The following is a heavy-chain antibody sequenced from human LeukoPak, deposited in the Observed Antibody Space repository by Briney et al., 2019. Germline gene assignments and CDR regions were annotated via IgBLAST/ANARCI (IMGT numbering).Heavy chain of an antibody. CDR2: ISSSCTTI. Sequence: GGSLRLSCAASGFTFSGHEMNWVRQAPGKGLEWVSYISSSCTTIYYADSVKGRFTISRDNAKNSLYLQMNSLRAEATAVYYCARTDSGGFYPQLDXXGQGTLVTVSS. CDR1: GFTFSGHE. J-gene: IGHJ4*02. CDR3: ARTDSGGFYPQLDX. V-gene: IGHV3-48*03. D-gene: IGHD3-22*01.